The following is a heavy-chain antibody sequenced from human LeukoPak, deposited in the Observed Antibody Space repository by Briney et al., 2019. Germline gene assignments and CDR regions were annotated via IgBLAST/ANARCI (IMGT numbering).Heavy chain of an antibody. CDR1: GFTFSRYG. Sequence: GGSLRLSCAASGFTFSRYGMSWVRQAPGKGLEWVSAIGGGGGSTYSADSVKGRFTISRDNSKNTLFLQMNSLRAEDTALYYCARDLSYDSSGYYDWGQGTLVTVSS. CDR3: ARDLSYDSSGYYD. V-gene: IGHV3-23*01. CDR2: IGGGGGST. D-gene: IGHD3-22*01. J-gene: IGHJ4*02.